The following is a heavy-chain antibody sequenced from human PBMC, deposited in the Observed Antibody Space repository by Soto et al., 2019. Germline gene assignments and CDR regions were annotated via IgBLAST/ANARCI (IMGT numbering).Heavy chain of an antibody. CDR1: GGSISSGGYS. V-gene: IGHV4-61*08. Sequence: SETLSLTCAVSGGSISSGGYSWSWIRQPPGKGLEWIGYIYYSGSTNYNPSLKSRVTISVDTTKNQFSLKLSSVTAADTAVYYCASGNGDYAEYFQHWGQGTLVTVSS. D-gene: IGHD4-17*01. CDR3: ASGNGDYAEYFQH. CDR2: IYYSGST. J-gene: IGHJ1*01.